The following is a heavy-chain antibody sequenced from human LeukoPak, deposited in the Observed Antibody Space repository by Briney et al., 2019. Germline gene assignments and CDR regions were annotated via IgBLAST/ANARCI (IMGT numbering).Heavy chain of an antibody. J-gene: IGHJ4*02. CDR3: ARGTRSVVVVPAASLDY. Sequence: ASVKVSCKFSGYTFTGYYMHWVRQAPGQGLEWMGWINPNSGGTNYAQNFQGWVTMIRDTSISTAYMELSRLRADDTAVYYCARGTRSVVVVPAASLDYWGQGTLVTVSS. V-gene: IGHV1-2*04. CDR1: GYTFTGYY. CDR2: INPNSGGT. D-gene: IGHD2-2*01.